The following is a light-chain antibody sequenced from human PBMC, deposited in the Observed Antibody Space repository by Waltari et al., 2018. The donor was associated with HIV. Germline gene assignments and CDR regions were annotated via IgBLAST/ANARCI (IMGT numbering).Light chain of an antibody. Sequence: QSALTQPASVSGSPGQSITIPCTGSSSNIGAGYDVHWYQPLPGKAPKLLISGNDNRPSGVPDRFSGSKSGTSTSLAITGLQAEDEADYYCQSYDSSLSDLLFGGGTKLTVL. CDR2: GND. CDR1: SSNIGAGYD. V-gene: IGLV1-40*01. J-gene: IGLJ3*02. CDR3: QSYDSSLSDLL.